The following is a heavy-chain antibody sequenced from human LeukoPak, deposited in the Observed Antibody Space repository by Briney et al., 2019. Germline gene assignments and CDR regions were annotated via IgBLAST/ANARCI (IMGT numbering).Heavy chain of an antibody. CDR2: IIPIFGIA. CDR1: GGTFSSYA. Sequence: SVTVSCTASGGTFSSYAISWVRQAPGQGLEWMGRIIPIFGIANYAQKFQGRVTITADKSTSTAYMELSSLRSEDTAVYYCARLRSAAAADFDYWGQGTLVTVSS. D-gene: IGHD6-13*01. V-gene: IGHV1-69*04. J-gene: IGHJ4*02. CDR3: ARLRSAAAADFDY.